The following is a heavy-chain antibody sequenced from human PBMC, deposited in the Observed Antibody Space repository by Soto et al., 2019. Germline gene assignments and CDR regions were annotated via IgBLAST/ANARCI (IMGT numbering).Heavy chain of an antibody. D-gene: IGHD5-18*01. Sequence: GGSLRLSCAASGFTFSSYAMHWVRQAPGKGLEWVAVISYDGSNKYYADSVKGRYTISRDNSKNTLYLQMNSLRAEDTAVYYCARGGYSYGYYYYYGMDVWGQGTTVTVSS. CDR3: ARGGYSYGYYYYYGMDV. CDR2: ISYDGSNK. J-gene: IGHJ6*02. V-gene: IGHV3-30-3*01. CDR1: GFTFSSYA.